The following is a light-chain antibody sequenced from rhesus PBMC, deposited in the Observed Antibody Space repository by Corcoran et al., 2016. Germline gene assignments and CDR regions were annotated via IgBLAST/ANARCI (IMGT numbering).Light chain of an antibody. J-gene: IGKJ4*01. CDR2: KAS. V-gene: IGKV1-74*01. CDR3: QQYSSRPLT. Sequence: DIQMTQSPSSLSASVGDRVTITCRASENVNNSLNWYQQKPGKAPKLLIYKASRLQSGVPSRFSGSGSGTDFTLTISSLQSEDFATYYGQQYSSRPLTFGGGTKVELK. CDR1: ENVNNS.